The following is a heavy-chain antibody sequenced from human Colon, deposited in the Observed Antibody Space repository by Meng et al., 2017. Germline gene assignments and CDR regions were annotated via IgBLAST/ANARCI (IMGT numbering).Heavy chain of an antibody. CDR3: ARGPTTYFDY. D-gene: IGHD4-17*01. V-gene: IGHV4-30-4*01. Sequence: LQGWGPGLVKPSQSLSLTRTVSGGSISSCDYYWSWIRQPPGKGLEWIGYIYYSGSTYYNPSLKSRVTISVDTSKNQFSLKLSSVTAADTAVYYCARGPTTYFDYWGQGTLVTVSS. J-gene: IGHJ4*02. CDR1: GGSISSCDYY. CDR2: IYYSGST.